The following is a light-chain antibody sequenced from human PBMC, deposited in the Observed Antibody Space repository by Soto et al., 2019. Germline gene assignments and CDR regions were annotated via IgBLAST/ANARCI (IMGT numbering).Light chain of an antibody. CDR2: GAS. J-gene: IGKJ2*01. CDR1: QRVSNH. CDR3: QQYGSSET. V-gene: IGKV3-20*01. Sequence: ETVMTQSPVTLSVSPGDTATLSCRASQRVSNHFAWYQQKPGQAPRLLIYGASNRATGIPDRFSGSGSGTDFTLTINRLEPEDFAVYYCQQYGSSETFGQGTKVDIK.